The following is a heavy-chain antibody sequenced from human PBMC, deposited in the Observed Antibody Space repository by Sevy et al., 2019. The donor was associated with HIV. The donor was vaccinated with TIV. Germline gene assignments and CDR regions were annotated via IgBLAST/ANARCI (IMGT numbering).Heavy chain of an antibody. V-gene: IGHV3-49*04. CDR2: IRSKAYGGTT. CDR1: GFTFNSYW. D-gene: IGHD6-13*01. CDR3: NRGALVAAAGTLFDY. J-gene: IGHJ4*02. Sequence: GGSLRLSCSTSGFTFNSYWLTWVRQAPGKGLEWVGFIRSKAYGGTTEYAASVKGRFTISRDDSKSIAYLQMNSLKTEDTAVYYCNRGALVAAAGTLFDYWGQGTLVTVSS.